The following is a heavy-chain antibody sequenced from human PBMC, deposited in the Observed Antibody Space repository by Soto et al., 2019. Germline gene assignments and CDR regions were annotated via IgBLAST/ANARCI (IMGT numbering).Heavy chain of an antibody. CDR3: ARDLSAYYDTSGPGDY. D-gene: IGHD3-22*01. CDR1: GFTFSSYA. CDR2: ISYDGSST. J-gene: IGHJ4*02. Sequence: GGSLRLSCAASGFTFSSYAMHWVRQAPGKGLEWVAVISYDGSSTSYADSVKGRFTISRDNAKNTLYLQMNSLRAEDTAVYYCARDLSAYYDTSGPGDYWCQGTLVTVSS. V-gene: IGHV3-30*04.